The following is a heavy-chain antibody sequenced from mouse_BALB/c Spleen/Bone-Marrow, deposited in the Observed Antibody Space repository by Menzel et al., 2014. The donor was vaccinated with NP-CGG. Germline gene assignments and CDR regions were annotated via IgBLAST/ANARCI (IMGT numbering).Heavy chain of an antibody. CDR1: GFNIKGTC. Sequence: VQLQQSGAELVKPGASVKLSCTASGFNIKGTCMHWVKQRPEQGLEWIGRIDPANGNTKYDPEFQGKATISEEPSSKTACQQPSSLTSEDTAVYYCAIFCPQTQFAYWGQGTLVTVS. CDR2: IDPANGNT. J-gene: IGHJ3*01. V-gene: IGHV14-3*02. CDR3: AIFCPQTQFAY.